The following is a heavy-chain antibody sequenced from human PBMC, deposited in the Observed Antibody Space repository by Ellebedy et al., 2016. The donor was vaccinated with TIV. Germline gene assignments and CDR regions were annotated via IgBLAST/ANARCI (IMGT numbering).Heavy chain of an antibody. V-gene: IGHV1-18*01. D-gene: IGHD6-13*01. CDR3: ARDFRLAERASLSSIAAVGTPYYFDY. Sequence: AASVKVSCKASGYTFTNFGILWVRQAPGQGLKWMGWISVYNGITKYAKEVQGRVTMTTDTSTSTAYMDLRSLRSDDTAVYFCARDFRLAERASLSSIAAVGTPYYFDYWGQGTLVTVSS. CDR2: ISVYNGIT. J-gene: IGHJ4*02. CDR1: GYTFTNFG.